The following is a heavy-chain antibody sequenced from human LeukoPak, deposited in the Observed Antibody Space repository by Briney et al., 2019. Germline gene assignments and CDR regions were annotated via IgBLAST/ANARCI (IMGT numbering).Heavy chain of an antibody. V-gene: IGHV4-59*08. CDR1: GGSISSYY. Sequence: SETLSLTCTVSGGSISSYYWSWIRQPPGKGLEWIGYIYYSGSTNYNPSLKSRVTISVDTSKNQFSLKLSSVTAADTAVYYCARSLIRGTLGGWFDPWGQGTLVTVSS. J-gene: IGHJ5*02. D-gene: IGHD3-10*01. CDR2: IYYSGST. CDR3: ARSLIRGTLGGWFDP.